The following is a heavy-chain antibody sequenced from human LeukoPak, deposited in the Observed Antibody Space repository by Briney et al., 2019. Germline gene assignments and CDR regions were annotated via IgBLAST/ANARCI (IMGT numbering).Heavy chain of an antibody. J-gene: IGHJ4*02. CDR1: GYTFTSYY. V-gene: IGHV1-46*01. CDR2: INPSGGST. Sequence: GASVKVSCKASGYTFTSYYMHWVRQAPGQGLEWMGIINPSGGSTSYAQKFQGRVTMTRDTSTSTVYVELSSLRSEDTAVYYCARYCSSTSCYGAIDYWGQGTLVTVSS. D-gene: IGHD2-2*01. CDR3: ARYCSSTSCYGAIDY.